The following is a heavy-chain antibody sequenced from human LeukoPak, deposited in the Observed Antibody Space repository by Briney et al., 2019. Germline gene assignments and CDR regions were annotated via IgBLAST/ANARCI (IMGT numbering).Heavy chain of an antibody. D-gene: IGHD2-21*02. Sequence: GGSLRLSCAASGFTFSSYAMNWVRQAPGKGLEWVSTISGSGGSTYYADSVKGRFTISRDNSKNTLYLQMNSLRAEDTAVYYCARGGDCGGDCYLIDYWGQGTLVTVSS. CDR2: ISGSGGST. V-gene: IGHV3-23*01. CDR3: ARGGDCGGDCYLIDY. J-gene: IGHJ4*02. CDR1: GFTFSSYA.